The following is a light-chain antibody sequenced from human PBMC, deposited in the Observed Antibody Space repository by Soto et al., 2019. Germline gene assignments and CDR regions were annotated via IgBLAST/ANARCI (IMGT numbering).Light chain of an antibody. Sequence: ELVLTQSPATLSLSPGARATLSCRASQSVSSYLAWYQQKPGQAPRLLIYDASNRATGIPARFSGSGSGTELSFTVTSLQSEDCEVYDGQQRSNWPPTFGQGTKVDIK. J-gene: IGKJ1*01. V-gene: IGKV3-11*01. CDR1: QSVSSY. CDR3: QQRSNWPPT. CDR2: DAS.